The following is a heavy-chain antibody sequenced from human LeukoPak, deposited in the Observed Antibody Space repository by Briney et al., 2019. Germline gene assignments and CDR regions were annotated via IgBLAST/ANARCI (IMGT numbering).Heavy chain of an antibody. CDR1: GFTFSSYW. Sequence: GGSLRLSCAASGFTFSSYWMSWVRQAPGKGLQSVAYISQDVSHKYYVDSVKGRFTISRDNAKNSLHLEINSLRAEETALYYCARVGYNGWNFENWGQGTLVTVSS. D-gene: IGHD5-12*01. CDR3: ARVGYNGWNFEN. CDR2: ISQDVSHK. V-gene: IGHV3-7*01. J-gene: IGHJ4*02.